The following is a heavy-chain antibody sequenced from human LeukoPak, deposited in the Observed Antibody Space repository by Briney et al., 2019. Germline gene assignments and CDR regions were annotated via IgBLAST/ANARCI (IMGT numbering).Heavy chain of an antibody. V-gene: IGHV3-23*01. D-gene: IGHD3-10*01. Sequence: PGGSLRLSCAASGFTFGNYGMSWVRQAPGKGLEWFSAITDSGASTFYADSVKGRFTISRDNSKNTLFLQMNSVRAEDTAVYYCAKAGDYYGSGSFFPYDYWGQGTLVTVSS. J-gene: IGHJ4*02. CDR2: ITDSGAST. CDR3: AKAGDYYGSGSFFPYDY. CDR1: GFTFGNYG.